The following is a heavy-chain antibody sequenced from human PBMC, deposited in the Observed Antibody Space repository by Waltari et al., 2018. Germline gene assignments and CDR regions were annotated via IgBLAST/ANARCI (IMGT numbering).Heavy chain of an antibody. CDR3: VRGSNGWPGMDI. Sequence: EVVLVQSGGGLVQPGGSLSRSGAASGFTPRNEWRSWVRQTPGKGLSWVSRINPATGTTNYEDSVRGRFTISGDNAKNTLFLQMDSLRDEDTAIYYCVRGSNGWPGMDIWGQGATVTVSS. CDR1: GFTPRNEW. D-gene: IGHD6-19*01. CDR2: INPATGTT. V-gene: IGHV3-74*01. J-gene: IGHJ6*02.